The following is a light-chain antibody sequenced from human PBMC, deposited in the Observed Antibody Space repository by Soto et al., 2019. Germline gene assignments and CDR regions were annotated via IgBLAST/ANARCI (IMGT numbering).Light chain of an antibody. J-gene: IGLJ2*01. V-gene: IGLV2-14*01. Sequence: QSALTQPASVSGSPGQSITLSCTGTNSDVGGYNYVSWYQQHPGKAPKLMIYDVSNRPSGVSNRFSGSKSGNTASLTISGLLAEDEADYYCTSYTSSSTVVFGGGTKLTVL. CDR2: DVS. CDR1: NSDVGGYNY. CDR3: TSYTSSSTVV.